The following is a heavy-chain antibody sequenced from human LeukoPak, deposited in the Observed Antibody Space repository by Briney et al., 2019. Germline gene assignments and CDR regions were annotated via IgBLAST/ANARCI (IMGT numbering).Heavy chain of an antibody. J-gene: IGHJ3*02. CDR2: VYYSGST. CDR1: GGSISSSSYY. D-gene: IGHD2-15*01. Sequence: PSETLSLTCTVSGGSISSSSYYWDWIRQPPGKGLEWIGSVYYSGSTYYNPSLKSRVTISVDTSKNQFSLKLSSATAADTAVYYCARRNKTPRGAFDIWGQGTMVTVSS. CDR3: ARRNKTPRGAFDI. V-gene: IGHV4-39*01.